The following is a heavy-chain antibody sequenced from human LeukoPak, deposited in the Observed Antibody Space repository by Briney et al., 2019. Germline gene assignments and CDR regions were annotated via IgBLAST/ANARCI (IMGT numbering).Heavy chain of an antibody. CDR1: GFTFSSYA. J-gene: IGHJ6*02. V-gene: IGHV3-30*18. CDR3: AKDLGYYDSSGYFNYYYYYGMDV. D-gene: IGHD3-22*01. Sequence: GGSLRLSCAASGFTFSSYAMSWVRQAPGKGLEWVAVISYDGSNKYYADSVKGRFTISRDNSKNTLYLQMNSLRAEDTAVYYCAKDLGYYDSSGYFNYYYYYGMDVWGQGTTVTVSS. CDR2: ISYDGSNK.